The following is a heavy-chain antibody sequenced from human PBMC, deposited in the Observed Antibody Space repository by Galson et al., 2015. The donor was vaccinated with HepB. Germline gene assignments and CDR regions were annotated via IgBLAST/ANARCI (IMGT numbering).Heavy chain of an antibody. CDR2: IIPIIGTA. CDR1: GGTSSNYA. Sequence: SVKVSCKASGGTSSNYAINWVRQAPGQGLEWMGGIIPIIGTAIYAQRFQGRVTITADESTSTAHMELSSLRSDDTAVYHCARDSCSEPQCSTTSCPFDYWGQGSLVTVSS. D-gene: IGHD2-2*01. V-gene: IGHV1-69*13. CDR3: ARDSCSEPQCSTTSCPFDY. J-gene: IGHJ4*02.